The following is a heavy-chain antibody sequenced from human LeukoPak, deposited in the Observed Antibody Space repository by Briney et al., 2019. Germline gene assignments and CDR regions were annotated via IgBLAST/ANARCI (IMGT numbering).Heavy chain of an antibody. D-gene: IGHD6-19*01. CDR1: GYTFTSYY. V-gene: IGHV1-2*02. Sequence: ASVKVSCKASGYTFTSYYIHWVRQAPGQGLEWMGWINPNSGGTNFAQKFQGRVTMTRDTSITTAYMELSSLRSDDTAVYYCAKESPGSYSSGRDYFDFWGQGTLVTVSS. CDR2: INPNSGGT. CDR3: AKESPGSYSSGRDYFDF. J-gene: IGHJ4*02.